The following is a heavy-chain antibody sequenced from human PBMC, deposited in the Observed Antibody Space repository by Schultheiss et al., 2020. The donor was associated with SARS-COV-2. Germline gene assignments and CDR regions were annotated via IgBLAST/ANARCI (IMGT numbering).Heavy chain of an antibody. D-gene: IGHD1-1*01. CDR3: AKERTTRN. CDR1: GFTFSDSA. Sequence: GESLKISCAASGFTFSDSAMTWIRQAPGKGLEWVSAISGSGGSTYYADSVKGRFTISRDNSKNTLYLQMNSLRADDTAVYFCAKERTTRNWGQGTQVTVSS. V-gene: IGHV3-23*01. J-gene: IGHJ4*02. CDR2: ISGSGGST.